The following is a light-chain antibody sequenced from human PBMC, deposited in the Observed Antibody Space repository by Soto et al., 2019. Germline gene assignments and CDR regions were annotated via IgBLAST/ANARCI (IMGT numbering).Light chain of an antibody. Sequence: DVVMTQSPLSLPVTLGQPASISCRSSQSLVYSDGNTYLNWFQQRPGKSPRRLIYKVSNRESGVPERLSCSGSGTDFTLKSSRVEADDVGVYYLLQGTHGPWSFGQGNKGEI. J-gene: IGKJ1*01. V-gene: IGKV2-30*01. CDR1: QSLVYSDGNTY. CDR2: KVS. CDR3: LQGTHGPWS.